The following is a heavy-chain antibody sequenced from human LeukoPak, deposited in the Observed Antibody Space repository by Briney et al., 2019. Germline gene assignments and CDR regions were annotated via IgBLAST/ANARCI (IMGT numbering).Heavy chain of an antibody. D-gene: IGHD3-9*01. CDR1: GGSFNGYY. J-gene: IGHJ5*02. CDR3: ARVGRYFEWLHHPNWFDP. CDR2: INHSGRT. Sequence: SETLSLTCSVYGGSFNGYYWGWIRQPPGKGLEWIGEINHSGRTNYSPSLKSRVIISVDTSKNQFPLKLSSVTAADTAVYYCARVGRYFEWLHHPNWFDPWGQGTLVTVSS. V-gene: IGHV4-34*01.